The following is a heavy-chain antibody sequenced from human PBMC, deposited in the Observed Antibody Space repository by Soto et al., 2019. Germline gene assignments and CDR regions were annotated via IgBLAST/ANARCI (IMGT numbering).Heavy chain of an antibody. Sequence: QVQLVQSGAEVKKPGASVKVSCKASGYTFTSYDINWVRQATGQGLEWMGWMNPNSGNTGYAEKFRGRVTMTRNTSISTAYMELSSLRSEHTAVYYCARARPATTSMDVWGQGTTVTVSS. CDR1: GYTFTSYD. CDR3: ARARPATTSMDV. V-gene: IGHV1-8*01. CDR2: MNPNSGNT. J-gene: IGHJ6*02. D-gene: IGHD1-1*01.